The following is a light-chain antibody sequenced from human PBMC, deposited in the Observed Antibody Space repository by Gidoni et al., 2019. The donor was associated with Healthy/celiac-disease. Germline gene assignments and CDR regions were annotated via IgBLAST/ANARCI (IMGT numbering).Light chain of an antibody. CDR1: QSISSY. CDR3: QQSYSTPRT. CDR2: AAS. J-gene: IGKJ1*01. Sequence: DFQMTRSPSALSASVGDRVTITCRASQSISSYFDWYQQKPGKAPKLLIYAASSLQSGVPARFSGSGSGTEFTLTISSLQSEDFATYYCQQSYSTPRTFGQGTKVEIK. V-gene: IGKV1-39*01.